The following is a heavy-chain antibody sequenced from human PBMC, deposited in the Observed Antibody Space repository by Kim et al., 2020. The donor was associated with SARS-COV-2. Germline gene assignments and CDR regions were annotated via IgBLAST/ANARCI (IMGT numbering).Heavy chain of an antibody. D-gene: IGHD2-15*01. J-gene: IGHJ5*02. Sequence: GGSLRLSCAASGFTFSSYAMHWVRQAPGKGLEWVAVISYDGSNKYYADSVKGRFTISRDNSKNTLYLQMNSLRAEDTAVYYCARAGGVVVAATRWFDPWGQGTLVTVSS. CDR1: GFTFSSYA. V-gene: IGHV3-30*04. CDR3: ARAGGVVVAATRWFDP. CDR2: ISYDGSNK.